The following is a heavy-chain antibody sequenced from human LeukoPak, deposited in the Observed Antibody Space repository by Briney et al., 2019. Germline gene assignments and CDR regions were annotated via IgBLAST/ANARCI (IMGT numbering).Heavy chain of an antibody. D-gene: IGHD6-13*01. CDR2: ISGSGGST. J-gene: IGHJ4*02. V-gene: IGHV3-23*01. CDR1: GFTFSSYA. CDR3: AKERNGIAAAGTRNPLGY. Sequence: GGSLRLSCAASGFTFSSYAMSWVRQAPGKGLEWVSAISGSGGSTYYADSVKGRFTISRDNSKNTLYLQMNSLRAEDTAVYYCAKERNGIAAAGTRNPLGYWGQGTLVTVSS.